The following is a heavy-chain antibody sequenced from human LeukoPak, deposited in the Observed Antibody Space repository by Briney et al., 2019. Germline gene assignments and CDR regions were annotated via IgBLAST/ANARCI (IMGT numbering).Heavy chain of an antibody. CDR3: AKEGFVVVPAAMTPGIDY. CDR2: IRYDGSNK. CDR1: GFTFSSYG. Sequence: PGGSLRLSCAASGFTFSSYGMHWVRQAPGKGLEWVAFIRYDGSNKYYADSVKGRFTISRDNSKNTLYLQMNSLRAEDTAVYYCAKEGFVVVPAAMTPGIDYWGQGNLVTVSS. V-gene: IGHV3-30*02. J-gene: IGHJ4*02. D-gene: IGHD2-2*01.